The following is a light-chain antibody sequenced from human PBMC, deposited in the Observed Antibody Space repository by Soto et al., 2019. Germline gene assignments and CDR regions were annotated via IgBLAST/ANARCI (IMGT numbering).Light chain of an antibody. CDR2: DAS. V-gene: IGKV3D-11*02. J-gene: IGKJ5*01. CDR3: QQRRSWQVT. CDR1: QSINTY. Sequence: LKQSPAALSLSPGEGATLSCRASQSINTYLAWYQQKPGQAPRLLIYDASKRATGIPARFSGSGSGTNFTLTISSLEPEDFAVYYCQQRRSWQVTFGQGTLLAI.